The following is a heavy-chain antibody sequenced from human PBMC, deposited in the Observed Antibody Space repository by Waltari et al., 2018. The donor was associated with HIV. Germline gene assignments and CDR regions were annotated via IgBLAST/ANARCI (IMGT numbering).Heavy chain of an antibody. CDR3: ARKGPGTVHFDH. J-gene: IGHJ4*02. CDR1: GVSINTGDW. Sequence: QVRLKESGPGLVKPSGTLFLACNVSGVSINTGDWWGWIRQSPGKGLEWIAYVFYTGVINYNPSLKSRVAMSIDTSKNQFSLRLSSMTALDTAVYYCARKGPGTVHFDHWGQGVLVTVSS. CDR2: VFYTGVI. D-gene: IGHD4-4*01. V-gene: IGHV4-28*05.